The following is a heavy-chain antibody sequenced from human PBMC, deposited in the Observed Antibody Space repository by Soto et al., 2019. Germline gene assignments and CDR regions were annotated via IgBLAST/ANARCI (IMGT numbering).Heavy chain of an antibody. J-gene: IGHJ4*02. CDR3: ARGGCSGGSCQALDY. Sequence: SETLSLTCAVYGGSFSGYYWSWIRQHPGRGLEWIGYIHYSGITNYNASLKSRVTMSVDTSKNQFSLKLNSVTAADTAVYYCARGGCSGGSCQALDYWGQGTLVNVSS. CDR2: IHYSGIT. D-gene: IGHD2-15*01. CDR1: GGSFSGYY. V-gene: IGHV4-59*01.